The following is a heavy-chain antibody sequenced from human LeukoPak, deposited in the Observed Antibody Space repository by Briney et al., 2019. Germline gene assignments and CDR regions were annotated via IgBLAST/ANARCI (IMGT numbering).Heavy chain of an antibody. V-gene: IGHV3-23*01. CDR1: GFTFSNYA. CDR3: AKIYRFGELLFDY. J-gene: IGHJ4*02. Sequence: PGGSLRLSCVASGFTFSNYAMSWVRQAPGKGLEWVSGISGSGGSTYYADSVKGRFTISRDNTKNTLYLQMNSLRAEDTAVYYCAKIYRFGELLFDYWGQGTLVTVSS. CDR2: ISGSGGST. D-gene: IGHD3-10*01.